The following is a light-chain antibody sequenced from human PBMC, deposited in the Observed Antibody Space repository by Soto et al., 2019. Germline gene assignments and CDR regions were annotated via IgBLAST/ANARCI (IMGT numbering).Light chain of an antibody. CDR3: QQYKSYLWT. J-gene: IGKJ1*01. CDR1: QSISSW. Sequence: IQMTQSPSTLSASVGDRVTITCRASQSISSWLAWYQQKPGKDPNLLIYKASSLESGNPSRFSDSGSGTEFTLTISILQPDDFATYYCQQYKSYLWTFGRGTKVEIK. V-gene: IGKV1-5*03. CDR2: KAS.